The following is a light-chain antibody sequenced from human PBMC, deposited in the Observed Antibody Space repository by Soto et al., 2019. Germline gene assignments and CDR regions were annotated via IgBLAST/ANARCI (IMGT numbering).Light chain of an antibody. V-gene: IGLV2-8*01. CDR2: DVN. CDR3: VSFAGGTDV. J-gene: IGLJ1*01. Sequence: QSALTQPPSASGSPGQSVTISCTGTSSDVGAYIFVSWYQQHPGKAPKLMVYDVNRRPPCVPDRFFGSKSGNTASLTVSGLQAEDEADYYCVSFAGGTDVFGTGTKLTVL. CDR1: SSDVGAYIF.